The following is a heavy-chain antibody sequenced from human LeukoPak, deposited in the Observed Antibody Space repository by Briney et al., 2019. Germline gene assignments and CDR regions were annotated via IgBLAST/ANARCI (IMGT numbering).Heavy chain of an antibody. J-gene: IGHJ5*02. Sequence: SETLSLTCAVSGGSISSGGYSWSWIRQPPGKGLEWIGYIYHSGSTYYNPSLKSRVTISVDRSKNQFSLKLSSVTAADTAVYYCARGSFRYTSNCRFDPWGQGTLVTVSS. CDR2: IYHSGST. CDR1: GGSISSGGYS. CDR3: ARGSFRYTSNCRFDP. D-gene: IGHD6-13*01. V-gene: IGHV4-30-2*01.